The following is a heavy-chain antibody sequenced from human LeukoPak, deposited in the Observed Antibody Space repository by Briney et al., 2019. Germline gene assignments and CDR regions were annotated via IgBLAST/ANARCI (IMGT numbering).Heavy chain of an antibody. D-gene: IGHD5-18*01. CDR3: ARRSAMVSKGLDY. V-gene: IGHV3-7*01. J-gene: IGHJ4*02. Sequence: PGGSLRLSCAASGFTFSSYGMSWARQAPGKGLGWVANIKQDGSEKYYVDSVKGRFTISRDNAKNSLYLQMNSLRAEDTAVYYCARRSAMVSKGLDYWGQGTLVTVSS. CDR2: IKQDGSEK. CDR1: GFTFSSYG.